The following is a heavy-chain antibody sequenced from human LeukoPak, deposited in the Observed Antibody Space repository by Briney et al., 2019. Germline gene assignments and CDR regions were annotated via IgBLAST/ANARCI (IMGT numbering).Heavy chain of an antibody. V-gene: IGHV3-15*04. D-gene: IGHD3-10*01. CDR1: GFIFSDAW. CDR2: IESKTDGGTT. Sequence: TGGSLRLSCAASGFIFSDAWMSWVRQIPGKGLEWVGRIESKTDGGTTDYAAPVKGRFTISRDDSTNTLYLHMNSLKSEDTAVYYCTTYGSGRKFDYWGQGILVTVSS. J-gene: IGHJ4*02. CDR3: TTYGSGRKFDY.